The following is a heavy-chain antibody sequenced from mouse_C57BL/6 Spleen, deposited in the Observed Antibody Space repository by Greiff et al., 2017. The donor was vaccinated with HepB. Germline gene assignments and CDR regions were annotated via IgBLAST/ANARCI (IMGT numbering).Heavy chain of an antibody. CDR1: GYTFTDYY. CDR3: ARNYYGSSYGYFDV. D-gene: IGHD1-1*01. V-gene: IGHV1-26*01. Sequence: VQLQQSGPELVKPGASVKISCKASGYTFTDYYMNWVKQSHGKSLEWIGAINPNNGGTSYNQKFKGKATLTVDKSSSTAYMELRSLTSEDSAVYYCARNYYGSSYGYFDVWGTGTTVTVSS. CDR2: INPNNGGT. J-gene: IGHJ1*03.